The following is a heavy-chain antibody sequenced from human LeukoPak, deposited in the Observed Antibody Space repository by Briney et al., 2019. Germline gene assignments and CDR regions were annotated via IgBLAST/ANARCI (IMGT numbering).Heavy chain of an antibody. J-gene: IGHJ4*02. CDR3: ARGEIQLWLRYFDY. Sequence: GGSLRLPCAASGFTFTSYEMNWVRQAPGKGLEWVSYISSSGSTTYYADSVKGRFTISRDNAKNSLYLQMNSLRAEDTAVYYCARGEIQLWLRYFDYWGQGTLVTVSS. V-gene: IGHV3-48*03. D-gene: IGHD5-18*01. CDR2: ISSSGSTT. CDR1: GFTFTSYE.